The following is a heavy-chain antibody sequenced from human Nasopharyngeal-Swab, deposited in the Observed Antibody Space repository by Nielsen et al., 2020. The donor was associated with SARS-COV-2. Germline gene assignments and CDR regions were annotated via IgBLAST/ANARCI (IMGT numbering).Heavy chain of an antibody. V-gene: IGHV4-34*01. D-gene: IGHD3-10*01. Sequence: SETLSLTCAVYGGSFSTYYWSWIRQPPGKGLEWIGEIKHRRSTNYNPSLKSRVTISVDTSKNQFSLKLSSVTAADTAVYYCARDGGSGSYYNWGPYYYYGMDVWGQGTTVTVSS. CDR3: ARDGGSGSYYNWGPYYYYGMDV. CDR2: IKHRRST. J-gene: IGHJ6*02. CDR1: GGSFSTYY.